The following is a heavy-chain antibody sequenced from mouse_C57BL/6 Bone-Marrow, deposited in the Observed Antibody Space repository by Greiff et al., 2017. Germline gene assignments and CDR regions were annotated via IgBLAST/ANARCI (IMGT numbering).Heavy chain of an antibody. CDR2: INPSNGGT. CDR1: GYTFTSYW. D-gene: IGHD2-3*01. Sequence: QVQLQQPGTELVKPGASVKLSCKASGYTFTSYWIGNINPSNGGTNYNEKFKSKATLTVDKSSSTAYMQLSSLTSEDSAVYYCAREGWLLRFAYWGQGTLVTVSA. CDR3: AREGWLLRFAY. V-gene: IGHV1-53*01. J-gene: IGHJ3*01.